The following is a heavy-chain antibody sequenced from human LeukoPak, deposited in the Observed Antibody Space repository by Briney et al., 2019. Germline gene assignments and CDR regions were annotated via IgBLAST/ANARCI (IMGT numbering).Heavy chain of an antibody. D-gene: IGHD2-2*01. CDR1: RFTFSDYA. CDR3: VKGRIYCCYPSLDY. J-gene: IGHJ4*02. Sequence: PGGSLRLSCSVSRFTFSDYAMHWVRQAPGTGLEYVSAITNNVGSTYYADSAKGRFSVSRDNSKNTVYLQLSSLRPDDTAVYYCVKGRIYCCYPSLDYWGQGTLVTVSS. CDR2: ITNNVGST. V-gene: IGHV3-64D*06.